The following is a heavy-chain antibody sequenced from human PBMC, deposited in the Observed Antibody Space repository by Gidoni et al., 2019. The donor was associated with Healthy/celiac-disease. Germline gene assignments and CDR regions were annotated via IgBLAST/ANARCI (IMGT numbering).Heavy chain of an antibody. V-gene: IGHV3-30*01. D-gene: IGHD3-9*01. J-gene: IGHJ4*02. Sequence: QVQLVEPGGGVVQPGRSLRLSCAASGFTSSSSAMRWVRQAPGKGLEGMAVISYDGSNKYYADSVKGRFTISRDNSKNTLYLQMNSLRAEDTAVYYCARDPSSTGYYYFDYWGQGTLVTVSS. CDR3: ARDPSSTGYYYFDY. CDR1: GFTSSSSA. CDR2: ISYDGSNK.